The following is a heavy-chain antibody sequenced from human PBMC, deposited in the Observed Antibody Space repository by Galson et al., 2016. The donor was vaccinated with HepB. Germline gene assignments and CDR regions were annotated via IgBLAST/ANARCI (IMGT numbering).Heavy chain of an antibody. J-gene: IGHJ4*02. Sequence: SETLSLTCAVYGGSFSRYYWSWIRQPPGKGLEWIGEIYHTGGTNYNSSLKSRVSMSVDTSKNQFSLKVSSVTAADTAVYYCARQLWFGGPYYFDYWGQGTLVTVST. D-gene: IGHD3-10*01. V-gene: IGHV4-34*01. CDR3: ARQLWFGGPYYFDY. CDR2: IYHTGGT. CDR1: GGSFSRYY.